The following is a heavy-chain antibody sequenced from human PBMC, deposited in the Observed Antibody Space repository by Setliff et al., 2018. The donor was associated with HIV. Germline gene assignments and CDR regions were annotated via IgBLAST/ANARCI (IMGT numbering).Heavy chain of an antibody. D-gene: IGHD3-22*01. Sequence: PSETLSLTCTVFGDSISSSSPYWGWVRQPPGKGLEWIGNIYFGGDTYYNPSLKSRVTLSIDTSKNQFSLNLTSVTAADTAVYYCARVNYDSTGYYYYYYMDVWGKGTTVTVSS. CDR1: GDSISSSSPY. J-gene: IGHJ6*03. CDR2: IYFGGDT. CDR3: ARVNYDSTGYYYYYYMDV. V-gene: IGHV4-39*07.